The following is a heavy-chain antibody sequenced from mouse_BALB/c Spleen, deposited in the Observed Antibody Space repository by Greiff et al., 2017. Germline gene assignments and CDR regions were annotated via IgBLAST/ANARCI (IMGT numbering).Heavy chain of an antibody. J-gene: IGHJ3*01. Sequence: EVNVVESGGGLVKLGGSLKLSCAASGFTFSSYTMSWVRQTPEKRLEWVATISSGGSYTYYPDSVKGRFTISRDNAKNTLYLQMSSLKSEDTAMYYCTRGTARATGFAYWGQGTLVTVSA. CDR2: ISSGGSYT. CDR3: TRGTARATGFAY. V-gene: IGHV5-6-4*01. D-gene: IGHD3-1*01. CDR1: GFTFSSYT.